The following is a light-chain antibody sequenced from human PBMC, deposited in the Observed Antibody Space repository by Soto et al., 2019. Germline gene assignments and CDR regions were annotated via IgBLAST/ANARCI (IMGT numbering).Light chain of an antibody. CDR2: DAS. V-gene: IGKV3-11*01. J-gene: IGKJ4*01. Sequence: EIVLTQSPATLSLSPGERATLSCRASQSVSSYLAWYQQKPGQAPSLLIYDASNRATGIPARFSGSGSGTDFALTISSREPEDFAVYYWQQRSNWPPLTFGGGTKVELK. CDR1: QSVSSY. CDR3: QQRSNWPPLT.